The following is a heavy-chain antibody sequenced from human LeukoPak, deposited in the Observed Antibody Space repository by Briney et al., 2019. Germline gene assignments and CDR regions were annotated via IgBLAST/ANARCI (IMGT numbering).Heavy chain of an antibody. J-gene: IGHJ6*03. CDR3: ARHGYYYMDV. CDR1: GGSISSSSYY. CDR2: IYYSGST. Sequence: KPSETLSLTCTVSGGSISSSSYYWGWIRQPPGKGLEWIGSIYYSGSTYYNPSLKSRVTISVDTSKNQFSLKVSSVTAADTAVYSCARHGYYYMDVWGKGTTVTVSS. V-gene: IGHV4-39*01.